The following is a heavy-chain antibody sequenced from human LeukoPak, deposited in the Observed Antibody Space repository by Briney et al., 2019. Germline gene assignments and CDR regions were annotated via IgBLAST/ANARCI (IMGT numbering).Heavy chain of an antibody. CDR3: VRGGGNYYVDY. Sequence: ASVKVSCKASGYTFTVYNIHWVRQAPGQGLEWMGWIRPNSGDTKFAQSFQDRVTMTSDTSISTAYMELNRLTTDDTAVYYCVRGGGNYYVDYWGQGAPVTVSS. V-gene: IGHV1-2*02. D-gene: IGHD1-7*01. CDR1: GYTFTVYN. J-gene: IGHJ4*02. CDR2: IRPNSGDT.